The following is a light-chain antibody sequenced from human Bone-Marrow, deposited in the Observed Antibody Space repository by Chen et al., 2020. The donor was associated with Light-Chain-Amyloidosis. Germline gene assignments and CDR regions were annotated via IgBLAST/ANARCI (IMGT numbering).Light chain of an antibody. CDR1: QTISSNY. CDR2: GSS. J-gene: IGKJ4*01. CDR3: QQYGTSPLT. V-gene: IGKV3-20*01. Sequence: EIVVTQSPGTRFSTAGEGANLSCRASQTISSNYLTWYQQKLGQAPRLLIYGSSSRATGIPDRFTGSGSGTDFTLTINRLEPEDFAMYYCQQYGTSPLTFGGGTKVEIK.